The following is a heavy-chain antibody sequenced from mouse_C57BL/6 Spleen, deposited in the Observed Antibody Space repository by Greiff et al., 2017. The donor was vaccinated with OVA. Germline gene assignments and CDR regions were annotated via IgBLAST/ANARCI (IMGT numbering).Heavy chain of an antibody. CDR1: GFTFSDYY. V-gene: IGHV5-16*01. D-gene: IGHD1-1*01. CDR3: AREKGYGSSRYFDV. Sequence: EVKVVESEGGLVQPGSSMKLSCTASGFTFSDYYMAWVRQVPEKGLEWVANINYDGSSTYYLDSLKSRFIISRDNAKNILYLQMSSLKSEDTATYYCAREKGYGSSRYFDVWGTGTTVTVSS. CDR2: INYDGSST. J-gene: IGHJ1*03.